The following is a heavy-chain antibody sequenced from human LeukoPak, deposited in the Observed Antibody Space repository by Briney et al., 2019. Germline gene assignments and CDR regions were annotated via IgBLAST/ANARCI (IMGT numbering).Heavy chain of an antibody. Sequence: PSETLSLTCAVSGGSISSGGSSWSWLRQPPGKGLEWIGYIYHSGSTYYNPSLKSRVTISVDRSKNQVSLKLSSVTAADTAVYYCARLNDYGDHGWFDPWGQGTLVTVSS. V-gene: IGHV4-30-2*01. CDR1: GGSISSGGSS. CDR2: IYHSGST. CDR3: ARLNDYGDHGWFDP. D-gene: IGHD4-17*01. J-gene: IGHJ5*02.